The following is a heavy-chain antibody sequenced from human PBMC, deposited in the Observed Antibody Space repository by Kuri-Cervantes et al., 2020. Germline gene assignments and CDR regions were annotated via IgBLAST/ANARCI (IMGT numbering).Heavy chain of an antibody. CDR3: ARDITMIVVARGGMDV. D-gene: IGHD3-22*01. Sequence: LSLTCAASGFTFDDYAMHWVRQAPGKGLEWVSGISWNSGSIGYADSVKGRFTISRDNAKNSLYLQMNSLRAEDTAVYYCARDITMIVVARGGMDVWGQGTTVTVSS. CDR1: GFTFDDYA. J-gene: IGHJ6*02. CDR2: ISWNSGSI. V-gene: IGHV3-9*01.